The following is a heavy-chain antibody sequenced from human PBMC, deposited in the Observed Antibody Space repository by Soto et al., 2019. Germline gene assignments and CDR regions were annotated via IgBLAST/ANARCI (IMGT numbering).Heavy chain of an antibody. CDR2: ISYDGSNK. CDR1: GFTFSSYA. CDR3: ARVDSSGYLGMYYFDN. J-gene: IGHJ4*02. Sequence: PGGSLRLSCAASGFTFSSYAMHWVRQAPGKGLEWVAVISYDGSNKYYADSVKGRFTISRDNSKNTLYMELSSLSSEDTALYYCARVDSSGYLGMYYFDNWGQGTQVTVSS. V-gene: IGHV3-30-3*01. D-gene: IGHD3-22*01.